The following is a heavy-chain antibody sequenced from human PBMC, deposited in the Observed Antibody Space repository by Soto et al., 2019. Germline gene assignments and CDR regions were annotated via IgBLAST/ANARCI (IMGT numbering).Heavy chain of an antibody. D-gene: IGHD3-10*01. Sequence: ASVKVSFKASGYTFTSYGISWLRQAPGQGLEWMGWISAYNGNTNYAQKLQGRVTMTTDTSTSTAYMELRGLRSDDTAVYYCARAPLWFGEFAYWGQGTLVTVSS. CDR1: GYTFTSYG. V-gene: IGHV1-18*04. CDR3: ARAPLWFGEFAY. J-gene: IGHJ4*02. CDR2: ISAYNGNT.